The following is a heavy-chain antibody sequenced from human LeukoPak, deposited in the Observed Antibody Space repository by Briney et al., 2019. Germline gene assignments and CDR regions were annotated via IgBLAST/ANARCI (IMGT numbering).Heavy chain of an antibody. Sequence: PGGSLRLSCAASGFTFSNYAMSWVRRAPGKGLEWVSSISGSSNTYYADSVKGRFTISRDNSKNTLYLQMNSLRAEDTAVYYCAKGESQPKYYFDYWGQGTLVTVSS. V-gene: IGHV3-23*01. D-gene: IGHD2-2*01. CDR1: GFTFSNYA. J-gene: IGHJ4*02. CDR2: ISGSSNT. CDR3: AKGESQPKYYFDY.